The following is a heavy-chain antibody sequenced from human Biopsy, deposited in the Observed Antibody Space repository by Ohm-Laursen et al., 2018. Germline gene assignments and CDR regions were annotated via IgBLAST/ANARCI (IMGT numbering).Heavy chain of an antibody. V-gene: IGHV4-39*01. CDR1: DGSVSSNVAY. CDR2: IFYSGIT. Sequence: PSETLSLTCAVSDGSVSSNVAYWAWIRQPPGKGLESIGSIFYSGITYYNPSLQSRVTMSVDTSKNQFSLNLTSVTAADTAVYYCARHPTGFWFDPWGQGTLVIVSS. CDR3: ARHPTGFWFDP. J-gene: IGHJ5*02.